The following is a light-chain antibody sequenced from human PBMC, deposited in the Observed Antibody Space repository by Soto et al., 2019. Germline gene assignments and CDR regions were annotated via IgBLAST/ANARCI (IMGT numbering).Light chain of an antibody. CDR1: QGISSF. CDR3: QQLNSFPIP. CDR2: AAS. V-gene: IGKV1-9*01. J-gene: IGKJ3*01. Sequence: IQLTQSPSSLSASVGDRVTITCRASQGISSFLAWYHQKLGKAPKLLIYAASTLQSGVPSRFSGSGSGTDFTLTISSLQPEDFATYYCQQLNSFPIPFGPGTKVDIK.